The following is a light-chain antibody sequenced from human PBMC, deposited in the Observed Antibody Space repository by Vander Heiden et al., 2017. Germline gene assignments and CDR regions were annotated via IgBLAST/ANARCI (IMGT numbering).Light chain of an antibody. Sequence: DIVMTPSPDSLAVSLGERATINCKSSQTILYSANNKNYLVWYQQKPGQPPKLIITCASTRESGVPDRFSGSGSGTDFTLTISSLQAEDVAVYYCQQHYTSPYSFGQGTKLEIK. V-gene: IGKV4-1*01. J-gene: IGKJ2*03. CDR2: CAS. CDR3: QQHYTSPYS. CDR1: QTILYSANNKNY.